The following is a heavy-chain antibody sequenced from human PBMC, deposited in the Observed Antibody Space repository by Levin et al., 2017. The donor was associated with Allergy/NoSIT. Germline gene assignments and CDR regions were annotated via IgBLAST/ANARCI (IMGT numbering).Heavy chain of an antibody. V-gene: IGHV4-34*01. CDR2: INHSGST. J-gene: IGHJ4*02. CDR1: GGSFSGYY. CDR3: ARIYSSSWYGDY. Sequence: SETLSLTCAVYGGSFSGYYWSWIRQPPGKGLEWIGEINHSGSTNYNPSLKSRVTISVDTSKNQFSLKLSSVTAADTAVYYCARIYSSSWYGDYWGQGTLVTVSS. D-gene: IGHD6-13*01.